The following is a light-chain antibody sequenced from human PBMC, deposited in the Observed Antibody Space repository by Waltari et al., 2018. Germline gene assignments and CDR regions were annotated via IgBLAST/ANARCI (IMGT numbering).Light chain of an antibody. CDR3: STWDISLNTHV. Sequence: QAGLTQPPPVSKGLQQTPTLTRPAHNHTVGNQGAPSTQQHPGHPPKLLSYRNNNRPSAISGRFSASRSGNTASLTITELQPEDEADYYCSTWDISLNTHVFGTGTKVTVL. V-gene: IGLV10-54*03. CDR2: RNN. J-gene: IGLJ1*01. CDR1: NHTVGNQG.